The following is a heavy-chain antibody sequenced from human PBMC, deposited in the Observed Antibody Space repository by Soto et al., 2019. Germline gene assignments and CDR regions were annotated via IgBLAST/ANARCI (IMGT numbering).Heavy chain of an antibody. V-gene: IGHV6-1*01. D-gene: IGHD1-1*01. CDR1: GDSVSSTSAG. CDR3: ARWSWDDVSGHYCIDV. Sequence: QVQLQLSGPGLVTPSQTLSLTCAISGDSVSSTSAGWNWVRQTPSRGLEWLGRTYYRSKWYCDYSVSVESGITINPDTSQNQVSLRLSSVTPDDTAVYYCARWSWDDVSGHYCIDVWGNGTTGTVS. J-gene: IGHJ6*03. CDR2: TYYRSKWYC.